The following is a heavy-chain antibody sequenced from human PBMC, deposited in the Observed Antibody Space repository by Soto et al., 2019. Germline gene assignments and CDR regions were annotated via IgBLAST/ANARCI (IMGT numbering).Heavy chain of an antibody. CDR3: ATLPRFIAAASYYYMDV. D-gene: IGHD6-13*01. V-gene: IGHV1-24*01. CDR1: GYTLTELS. J-gene: IGHJ6*03. CDR2: FDPEDGET. Sequence: ASLKVSCKVSGYTLTELSMHWVRQAPGKGLEWMGGFDPEDGETIYAQKFQGRVTMTEDTSTDTAYMELSSLRSEDTAVYYCATLPRFIAAASYYYMDVWGKGTTVTVSS.